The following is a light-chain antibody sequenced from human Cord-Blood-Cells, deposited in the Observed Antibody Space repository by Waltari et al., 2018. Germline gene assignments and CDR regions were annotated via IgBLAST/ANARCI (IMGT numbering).Light chain of an antibody. Sequence: QSVLTQPPSASGTHGQRVTISCSGSSSNIGSNYVYWYQQLPGTAPKLLIYRNNRRPSGVAGRFSVSKACTSAALASSGLRSEDEADYYCAAWDDSLSGPVFGGGTKLTVL. CDR2: RNN. J-gene: IGLJ3*02. V-gene: IGLV1-47*01. CDR1: SSNIGSNY. CDR3: AAWDDSLSGPV.